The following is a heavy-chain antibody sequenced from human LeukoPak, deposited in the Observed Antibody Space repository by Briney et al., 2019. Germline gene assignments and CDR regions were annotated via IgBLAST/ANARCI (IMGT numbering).Heavy chain of an antibody. D-gene: IGHD6-19*01. V-gene: IGHV3-23*01. CDR2: ISGRGDDT. J-gene: IGHJ3*02. CDR3: AKGDSGYSSGLDAFDI. CDR1: GFTFSSYT. Sequence: GGFLRLSCAASGFTFSSYTMNWVRQAPGKGLEWVSSISGRGDDTDYADSVKGRFTISRDNSKSTLFLQMNSLRAEDTAIYYCAKGDSGYSSGLDAFDIWGQGTMVTVSS.